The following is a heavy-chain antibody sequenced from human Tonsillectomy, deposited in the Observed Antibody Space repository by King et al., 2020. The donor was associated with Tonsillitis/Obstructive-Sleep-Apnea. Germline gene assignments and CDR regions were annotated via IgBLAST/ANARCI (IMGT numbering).Heavy chain of an antibody. CDR1: GFTLSYYY. Sequence: HVQLVESGGGLVKPGGSLRLSCAASGFTLSYYYMNWIRQAPGKGLEWVSYITSTYSTVTYADSVKGRFTISRDNAKNSLYLQMNSLRADDTAMYYCARVVNYGEEHDAFDIWGQGTMVTVSS. D-gene: IGHD4-17*01. J-gene: IGHJ3*02. CDR2: ITSTYSTV. CDR3: ARVVNYGEEHDAFDI. V-gene: IGHV3-11*01.